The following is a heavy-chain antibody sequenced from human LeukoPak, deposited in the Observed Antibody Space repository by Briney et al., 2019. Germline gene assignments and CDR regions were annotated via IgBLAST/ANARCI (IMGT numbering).Heavy chain of an antibody. CDR2: LSYRGDT. CDR3: ARQVYSGGWYGPIDY. Sequence: SETLSLTCTVSGGSISSSTYYLGWFRQPPGKGLEWIGSLSYRGDTYYNPSLRSRLTISVDTSESHFSLNLTSLAAAGTAVYYCARQVYSGGWYGPIDYWGQGTLVTVSS. J-gene: IGHJ4*02. D-gene: IGHD6-19*01. CDR1: GGSISSSTYY. V-gene: IGHV4-39*01.